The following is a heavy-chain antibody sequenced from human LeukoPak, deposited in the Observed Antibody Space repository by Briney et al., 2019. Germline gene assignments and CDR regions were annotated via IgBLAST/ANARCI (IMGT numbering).Heavy chain of an antibody. CDR3: ARFPPHSRTLFDY. V-gene: IGHV5-51*01. CDR1: GYSFTNYW. CDR2: IYPGDSDT. J-gene: IGHJ4*02. D-gene: IGHD6-13*01. Sequence: GESLKISCKGSGYSFTNYWIGWVRQMPGKGLEWRGIIYPGDSDTRYSPSFQGQVTIPVDKSINTAYLQWSSLKASDTALFYCARFPPHSRTLFDYWGQGTLVSVSS.